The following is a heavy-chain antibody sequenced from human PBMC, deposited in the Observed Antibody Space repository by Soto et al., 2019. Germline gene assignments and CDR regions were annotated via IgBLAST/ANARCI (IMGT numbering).Heavy chain of an antibody. CDR2: ISGSGGST. Sequence: GGSLRLSCAASGFTFSSYAMSWVRQAPGKGLEWVSAISGSGGSTYYADSVKGRFTISRDNSKNTLYLQMNSLRAEDTAVYYCAKDPPNSYDFWSGYLNWFDPWGQGTLVTVSS. J-gene: IGHJ5*02. V-gene: IGHV3-23*01. D-gene: IGHD3-3*01. CDR3: AKDPPNSYDFWSGYLNWFDP. CDR1: GFTFSSYA.